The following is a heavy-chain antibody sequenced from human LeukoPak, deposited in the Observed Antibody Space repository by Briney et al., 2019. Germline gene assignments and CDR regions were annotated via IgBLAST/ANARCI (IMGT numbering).Heavy chain of an antibody. J-gene: IGHJ4*02. CDR3: AREMARPDY. V-gene: IGHV3-48*04. D-gene: IGHD5-24*01. CDR2: ISSSGSTI. CDR1: GFTFSSYS. Sequence: PGGSLRLSCAASGFTFSSYSMNWVRQAPGKGLEWVSYISSSGSTIYYADSVKGRFTISRDNAKNSLYLQMNSLRAEDTAVYYCAREMARPDYWGQGTLVTVSS.